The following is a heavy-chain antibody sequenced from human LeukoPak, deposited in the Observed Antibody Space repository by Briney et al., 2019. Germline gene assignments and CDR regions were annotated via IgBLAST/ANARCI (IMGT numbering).Heavy chain of an antibody. CDR3: SKSTARWSYLYFDY. V-gene: IGHV3-9*01. CDR2: ISWNSGII. CDR1: GFTFDDYA. Sequence: ESGRSLRLSCAASGFTFDDYAMHWVRQAPGKGLEWVSGISWNSGIIGYGDSVKGRFTISRDNAKNSLYLQMSSLRAEDTALYFFSKSTARWSYLYFDYWGQGALVTVSS. D-gene: IGHD1-26*01. J-gene: IGHJ4*02.